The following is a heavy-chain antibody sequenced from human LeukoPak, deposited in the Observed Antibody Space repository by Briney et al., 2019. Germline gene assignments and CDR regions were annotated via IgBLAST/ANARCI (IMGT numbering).Heavy chain of an antibody. CDR3: AKGLRPKWRSGWYADYFDY. V-gene: IGHV3-23*01. D-gene: IGHD6-19*01. CDR1: GFTFSSYA. J-gene: IGHJ4*02. Sequence: PGGSLRLSCAASGFTFSSYAMSWVRQAPGKGLEWVSAISGSGGSTYYADSVKGRFTISRDNSKNTLYLQMNSLRAEDTAVYYCAKGLRPKWRSGWYADYFDYWGQGTLVTVSS. CDR2: ISGSGGST.